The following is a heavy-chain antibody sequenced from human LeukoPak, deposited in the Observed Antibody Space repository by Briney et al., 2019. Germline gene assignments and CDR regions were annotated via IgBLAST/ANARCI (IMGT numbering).Heavy chain of an antibody. J-gene: IGHJ4*02. CDR3: ARDRISFLDY. CDR1: GFTFSSYS. Sequence: GGSLRLSCAASGFTFSSYSMNWVRQAPGKGLEWVSYISSSGSTIYYADSVKGRFTISRDNAKNSLYLQMNSLRAEDTAVYYCARDRISFLDYWGQGTLVTVSS. CDR2: ISSSGSTI. V-gene: IGHV3-48*04. D-gene: IGHD2/OR15-2a*01.